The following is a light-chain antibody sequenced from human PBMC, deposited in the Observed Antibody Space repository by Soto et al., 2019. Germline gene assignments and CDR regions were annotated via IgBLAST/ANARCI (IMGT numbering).Light chain of an antibody. Sequence: AIRMTHSPSAFTTSTGDRVTITCRASQAISNSLAWYQQKPGKAPKLLIYAASTLQSGVPSRFSGSGSGTEFTLTIDSLQSEDFAVYFCQQYSYWPVTFGQGTRLEIK. V-gene: IGKV1-8*01. CDR1: QAISNS. CDR3: QQYSYWPVT. CDR2: AAS. J-gene: IGKJ5*01.